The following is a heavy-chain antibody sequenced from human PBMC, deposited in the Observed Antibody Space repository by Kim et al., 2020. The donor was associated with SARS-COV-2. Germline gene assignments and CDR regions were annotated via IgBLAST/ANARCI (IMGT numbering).Heavy chain of an antibody. CDR3: AKEVILWFGELYDAFDI. D-gene: IGHD3-10*01. CDR2: ISGSGGST. Sequence: GGSLRLSCAASGFTFSSYAMSWVRQAPGKGLEWVSAISGSGGSTYYADSVKGRFTISRDNSKNTLYLQMNSLRAEDTAVYYCAKEVILWFGELYDAFDIWGQGTMVTVSS. J-gene: IGHJ3*02. V-gene: IGHV3-23*01. CDR1: GFTFSSYA.